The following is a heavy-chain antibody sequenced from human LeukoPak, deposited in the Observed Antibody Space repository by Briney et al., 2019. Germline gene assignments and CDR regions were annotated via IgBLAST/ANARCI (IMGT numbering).Heavy chain of an antibody. CDR2: IIPIFGTA. Sequence: GSSVKVSCKASGGTFSSYAISWVRQAPGQGLEWMGGIIPIFGTANYAQKFQGRVTITADESTSTAYMGLSSLRSEDTAVYYCASDSLVPAGAYFDYWGQGTLVTVSS. CDR3: ASDSLVPAGAYFDY. J-gene: IGHJ4*02. CDR1: GGTFSSYA. V-gene: IGHV1-69*01. D-gene: IGHD2-2*01.